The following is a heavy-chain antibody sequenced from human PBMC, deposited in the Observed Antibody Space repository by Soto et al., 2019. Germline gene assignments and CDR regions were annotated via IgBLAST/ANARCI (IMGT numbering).Heavy chain of an antibody. V-gene: IGHV3-7*01. CDR2: IKEDGSDK. Sequence: EVQLVESGGDLVQPGGSLRLSCVASGFTFNTYWMSWVRQAPGKGLEWVANIKEDGSDKYYVDSVKGRFTISRDNAKNLLYLQLNSLGAGDTAMYYWARFTRVSSGDYWGQGTLVTVSS. CDR3: ARFTRVSSGDY. D-gene: IGHD6-25*01. CDR1: GFTFNTYW. J-gene: IGHJ4*02.